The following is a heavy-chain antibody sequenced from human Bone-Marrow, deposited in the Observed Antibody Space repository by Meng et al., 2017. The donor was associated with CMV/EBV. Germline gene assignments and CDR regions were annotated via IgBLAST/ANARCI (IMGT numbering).Heavy chain of an antibody. Sequence: ASVKVSCKASGYTFTSYGISWVRQAPGQGLEWMGWISAYNGNTNYAQKLQGRVTMTTDTSTNTAYMELRSLGSDDTAVYYCARGGLRQLGVYYYYGMDVWGQGTTVTGSS. CDR1: GYTFTSYG. J-gene: IGHJ6*01. CDR2: ISAYNGNT. V-gene: IGHV1-18*01. CDR3: ARGGLRQLGVYYYYGMDV. D-gene: IGHD6-6*01.